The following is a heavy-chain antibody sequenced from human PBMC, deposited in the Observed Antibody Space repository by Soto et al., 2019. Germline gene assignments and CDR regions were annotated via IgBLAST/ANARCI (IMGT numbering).Heavy chain of an antibody. CDR3: AKDGYCSGGSCGTFDY. V-gene: IGHV3-30*18. CDR2: ISYDGSNK. CDR1: GFTFSSYG. Sequence: PGGSLRLSCAASGFTFSSYGMHWVRQAPGKGLEWVAVISYDGSNKYYADSVKGRFTISRDNSKNTLYLQMNSLRAEDTAVYYCAKDGYCSGGSCGTFDYWGQGTLVTVSS. J-gene: IGHJ4*02. D-gene: IGHD2-15*01.